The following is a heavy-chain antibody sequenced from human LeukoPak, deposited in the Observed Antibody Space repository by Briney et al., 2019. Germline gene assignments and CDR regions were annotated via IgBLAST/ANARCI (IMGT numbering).Heavy chain of an antibody. D-gene: IGHD6-6*01. CDR3: ARGPNSNWSGLDF. J-gene: IGHJ4*02. CDR2: ISPTGSTT. Sequence: PGGSLRLSCAASGFTFSSHLMHWARQLPGKGLVWVSRISPTGSTTSYADSVKGRFTVSRDNAKNTLYLQVNNLRAEDTAVYYCARGPNSNWSGLDFWGQGTLLTVSS. V-gene: IGHV3-74*01. CDR1: GFTFSSHL.